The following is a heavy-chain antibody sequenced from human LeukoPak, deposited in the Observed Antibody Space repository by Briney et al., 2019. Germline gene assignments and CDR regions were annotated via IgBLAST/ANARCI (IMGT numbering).Heavy chain of an antibody. V-gene: IGHV3-30-3*01. CDR2: ISYDGSNK. CDR3: ARAQYYYDSSGYYFDY. J-gene: IGHJ4*02. Sequence: GGSLRLSCAASGFTFSSYAMHWVRQAPGKGLEWVAVISYDGSNKYYADSVKGRFTISGDNSKNTLYLQMNSLRAEDTAVYYCARAQYYYDSSGYYFDYWGQGTLVTVSS. D-gene: IGHD3-22*01. CDR1: GFTFSSYA.